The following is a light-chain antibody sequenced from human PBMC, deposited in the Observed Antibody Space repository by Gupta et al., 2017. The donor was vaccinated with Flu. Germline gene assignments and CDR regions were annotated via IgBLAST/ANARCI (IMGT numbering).Light chain of an antibody. CDR2: AAS. CDR1: QSIGGF. Sequence: PSSLSASVGDRVTITCRASQSIGGFLNWYRQKPGKAPELLIYAASHLRSGVPSRFSGGASGTXFSLSIXRLQPEDFATYYCQQSYSPPFSFGXGTKVENK. CDR3: QQSYSPPFS. V-gene: IGKV1-39*01. J-gene: IGKJ3*01.